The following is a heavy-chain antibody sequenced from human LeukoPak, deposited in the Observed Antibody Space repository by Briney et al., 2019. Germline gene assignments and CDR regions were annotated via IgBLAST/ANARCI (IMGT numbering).Heavy chain of an antibody. CDR2: IKQDGSEK. J-gene: IGHJ4*02. CDR3: ARAGSSPFFDY. CDR1: GGSFSGYY. Sequence: PSETLSLTCAVYGGSFSGYYWSWIRQAPGKGLEWVANIKQDGSEKYYVDSVKGRFTISRDNAKNSLYLQMNSLRAEDTAVYYCARAGSSPFFDYWGQGTLVTVSS. V-gene: IGHV3-7*01.